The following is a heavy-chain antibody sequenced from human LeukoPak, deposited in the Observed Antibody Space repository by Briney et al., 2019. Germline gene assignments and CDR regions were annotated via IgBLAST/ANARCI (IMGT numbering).Heavy chain of an antibody. CDR2: INPNSGGT. Sequence: VSVKVSCKASGYTFTGYYMHWVRQAPGQGLEWMGWINPNSGGTNYAQKFQGRVTMTRDTSISTAYMELSRLRSDDTAVYYCARVWFGELLYLPGWFDPWGQGTLVTVSS. CDR1: GYTFTGYY. J-gene: IGHJ5*02. D-gene: IGHD3-10*01. V-gene: IGHV1-2*02. CDR3: ARVWFGELLYLPGWFDP.